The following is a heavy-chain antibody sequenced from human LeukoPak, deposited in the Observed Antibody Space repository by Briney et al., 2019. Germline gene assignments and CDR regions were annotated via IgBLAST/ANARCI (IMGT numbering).Heavy chain of an antibody. V-gene: IGHV4-59*08. Sequence: SETLSLTCTVSGGSISSYYWTWIRQSPGKGLEWIGYIYNSGTTSYNPTHTSRVTISVDTSKNQFSLKLSSVTAADTAVYYCARHFSTYCSGTSCFYYYMDVWSKGTTVTVSS. CDR2: IYNSGTT. J-gene: IGHJ6*03. CDR1: GGSISSYY. CDR3: ARHFSTYCSGTSCFYYYMDV. D-gene: IGHD2-2*01.